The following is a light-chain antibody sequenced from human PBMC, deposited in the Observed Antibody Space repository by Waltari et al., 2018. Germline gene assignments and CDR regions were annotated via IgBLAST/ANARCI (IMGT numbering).Light chain of an antibody. CDR2: WAA. CDR1: QSLLYYSNDKNY. J-gene: IGKJ1*01. V-gene: IGKV4-1*01. Sequence: DIVMTQSPESLAVSLGERATINCKSSQSLLYYSNDKNYLAWYQQKPGQPPKLLIYWAATRQSGVPDRFSGSGSGTDFTLTISSLQAEDVAVYYYQQYYSRRTFGQGTKVEIK. CDR3: QQYYSRRT.